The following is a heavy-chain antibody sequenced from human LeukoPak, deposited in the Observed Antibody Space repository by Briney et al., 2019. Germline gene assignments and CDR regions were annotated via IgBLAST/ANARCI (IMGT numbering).Heavy chain of an antibody. CDR3: AKGACYYDSSGHFDY. D-gene: IGHD3-22*01. CDR1: GFTFDDYA. J-gene: IGHJ4*02. Sequence: GGSLRLSCAASGFTFDDYAMHWVRQAPGKGLEWVSLISGDGGSTYYADSVKGRFTISRDNSKNSLYLQMNSLRTEDTALYYCAKGACYYDSSGHFDYWGQGTLVTVSS. CDR2: ISGDGGST. V-gene: IGHV3-43*02.